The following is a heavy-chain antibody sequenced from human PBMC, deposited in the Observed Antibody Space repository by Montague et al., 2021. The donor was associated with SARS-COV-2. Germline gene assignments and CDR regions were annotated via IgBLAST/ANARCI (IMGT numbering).Heavy chain of an antibody. CDR1: GDSITNNYY. CDR3: ARRHILASNRAFDY. V-gene: IGHV4-38-2*02. CDR2: IYHSGTT. J-gene: IGHJ4*02. Sequence: SETLSLTCTVSGDSITNNYYWGWIRQPLGKGLEWIGTIYHSGTTYYNPSLKRRVTISVDTSNNQFSLKLTSVTAADTAVYYCARRHILASNRAFDYWGQGTLVTVSS. D-gene: IGHD3-9*01.